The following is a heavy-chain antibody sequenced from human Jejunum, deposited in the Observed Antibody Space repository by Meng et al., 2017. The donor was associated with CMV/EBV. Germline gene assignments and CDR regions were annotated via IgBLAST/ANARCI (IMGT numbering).Heavy chain of an antibody. D-gene: IGHD6-13*01. CDR3: ARDRGSSGWSNWFDP. CDR2: INTDTGKP. CDR1: GYTFRRYS. V-gene: IGHV7-4-1*02. J-gene: IGHJ5*02. Sequence: QVQVVQSGSELKKPGASVKGSSEAFGYTFRRYSMHWVRQAPGQGLEWMGWINTDTGKPTYAQGFTGRFVFSLDTSVRTAYLQISSLKAEDTAVYCCARDRGSSGWSNWFDPWGQGTLVTVSS.